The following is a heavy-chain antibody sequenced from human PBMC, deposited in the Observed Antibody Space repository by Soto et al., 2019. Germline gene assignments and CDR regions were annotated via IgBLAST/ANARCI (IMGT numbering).Heavy chain of an antibody. CDR1: GFTFSGSA. J-gene: IGHJ6*02. CDR3: TTPYSSSYGMDV. Sequence: GGSLRLSCAASGFTFSGSAMHWVRQASGKGLEWVGRIRSKANSYATAYAASVKGRFTISRDDSKNTAYLQMNSLKTEDTAVYYCTTPYSSSYGMDVWGQGTTVTVSS. D-gene: IGHD6-13*01. CDR2: IRSKANSYAT. V-gene: IGHV3-73*01.